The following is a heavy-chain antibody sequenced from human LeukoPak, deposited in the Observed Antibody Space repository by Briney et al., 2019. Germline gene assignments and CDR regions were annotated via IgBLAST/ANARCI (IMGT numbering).Heavy chain of an antibody. CDR2: IYGGGSV. J-gene: IGHJ3*02. V-gene: IGHV3-53*01. Sequence: GGSLRLSCAASGITFSGSGMSWVRQAPGKGLEWVSIIYGGGSVFYADSVKGRFTISRDNSKNTLYLQMNSLRGEDTAVYYCARGGSYLSAFDIWGQGTMVTVSS. D-gene: IGHD1-26*01. CDR1: GITFSGSG. CDR3: ARGGSYLSAFDI.